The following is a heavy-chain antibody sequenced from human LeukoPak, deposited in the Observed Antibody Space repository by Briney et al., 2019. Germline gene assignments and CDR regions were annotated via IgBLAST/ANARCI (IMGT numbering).Heavy chain of an antibody. CDR1: GGSVSSTAYS. CDR2: TIYSGST. Sequence: PSETLSLTCTVSGGSVSSTAYSWGWIRQPPGKGLEWVGSTIYSGSTYYNPSLKSRVTISVDTSKNQFSLTLTSVTAADTAMYYCGRVTWQTGHSYPRRGDFFDYWGQGTLVTVLS. V-gene: IGHV4-39*07. D-gene: IGHD1-14*01. CDR3: GRVTWQTGHSYPRRGDFFDY. J-gene: IGHJ4*02.